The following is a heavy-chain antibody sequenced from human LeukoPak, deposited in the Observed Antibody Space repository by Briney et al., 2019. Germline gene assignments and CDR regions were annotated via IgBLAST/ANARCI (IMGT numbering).Heavy chain of an antibody. Sequence: GAPVKVSCKASVYTFTAKYLHWVRPAPGQGLEWMGWVNPNSGGRTYAQKFQGRVAMTSDTSTSTAYMELETLTSDDTAVYYCAPNSGYSSGWFIGWGQGTLVIVSS. D-gene: IGHD6-19*01. CDR1: VYTFTAKY. J-gene: IGHJ4*02. V-gene: IGHV1-2*02. CDR3: APNSGYSSGWFIG. CDR2: VNPNSGGR.